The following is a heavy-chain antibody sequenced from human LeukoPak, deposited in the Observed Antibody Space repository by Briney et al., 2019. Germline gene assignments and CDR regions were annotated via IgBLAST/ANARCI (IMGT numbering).Heavy chain of an antibody. CDR2: IYHSGST. V-gene: IGHV4-4*07. Sequence: SETLSLTCTVSGGSISSYYWSWIRQPAGKGLEWIGSIYHSGSTYYNPSLKSRVTISVDTSKNQFSLKLSSVTAADAAVYYCARFEYSSSPGGYFDYWGQGTLVTVSS. J-gene: IGHJ4*02. CDR3: ARFEYSSSPGGYFDY. D-gene: IGHD6-6*01. CDR1: GGSISSYY.